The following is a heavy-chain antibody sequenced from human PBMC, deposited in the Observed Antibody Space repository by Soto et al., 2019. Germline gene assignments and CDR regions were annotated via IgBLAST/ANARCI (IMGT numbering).Heavy chain of an antibody. Sequence: EVQLLESGGGLVQPGGSLRLSCAASGFTFSSYAMSWVRQAPGKGLEWVSAISGSGGTTYYADSVKGRFTFSRDNSKNALYLQMNSLRAVDTAVYYCAKTAAGWFRAFDIWGQGTRVTVSS. CDR2: ISGSGGTT. D-gene: IGHD6-19*01. V-gene: IGHV3-23*01. J-gene: IGHJ3*02. CDR3: AKTAAGWFRAFDI. CDR1: GFTFSSYA.